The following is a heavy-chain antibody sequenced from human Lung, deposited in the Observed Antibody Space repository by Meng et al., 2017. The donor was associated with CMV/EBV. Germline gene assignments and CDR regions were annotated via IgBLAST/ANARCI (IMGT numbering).Heavy chain of an antibody. CDR2: IYHGGIT. CDR3: AKDVEQTWYYDFWSGQPRCLYGMDV. CDR1: GYSISSGYY. Sequence: SEPLSLXCTVSGYSISSGYYWGWIRQPPGKGLEWIGSIYHGGITYYNPSLTSRVTISVDTSKNQFSLKLSNVTAADTAVYYCAKDVEQTWYYDFWSGQPRCLYGMDVWGQGTXVTVSS. V-gene: IGHV4-38-2*02. D-gene: IGHD3-3*01. J-gene: IGHJ6*01.